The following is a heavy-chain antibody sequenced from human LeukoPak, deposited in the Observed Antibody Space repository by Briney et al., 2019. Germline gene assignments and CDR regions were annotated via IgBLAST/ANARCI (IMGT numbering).Heavy chain of an antibody. D-gene: IGHD3-22*01. CDR2: INPNSGGT. V-gene: IGHV1-2*02. CDR3: ARVRYYYDSSGYLSSVAFDI. CDR1: GYTFTSYG. Sequence: ASVKVSCKASGYTFTSYGISWVRQAPGQGLEWMGWINPNSGGTNYAQKFQGRVTMTRDTSISTAYMELSRLRSDDTAVYYCARVRYYYDSSGYLSSVAFDIWGQGTMVTVSS. J-gene: IGHJ3*02.